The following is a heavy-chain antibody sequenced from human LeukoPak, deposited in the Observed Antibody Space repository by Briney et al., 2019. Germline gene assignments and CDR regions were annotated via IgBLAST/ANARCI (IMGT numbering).Heavy chain of an antibody. Sequence: GGSLRLSCAVSGFTFSSHEMTWVRQAPGKGLEWVSYISSSGSFTHYADSVKGRFTISRDNAKNSLYLQMNSLRAEDTAVYYCARVEGYTFGYTFDYWGQGTLVTVSS. J-gene: IGHJ4*02. V-gene: IGHV3-48*03. D-gene: IGHD5-18*01. CDR1: GFTFSSHE. CDR3: ARVEGYTFGYTFDY. CDR2: ISSSGSFT.